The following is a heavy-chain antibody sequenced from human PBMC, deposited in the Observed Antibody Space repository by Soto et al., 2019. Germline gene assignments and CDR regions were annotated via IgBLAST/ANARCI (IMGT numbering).Heavy chain of an antibody. Sequence: QVQLVQSGDEVKKPGASVKVSCKASGYIFVNYGIAWVRQAPRQGLEWMGWISPYTGNTHSASKVQGRLAMTTDTSTSTAYMDLGGLTSDDTAVYYCVMVDNYVTPTPQDVWGQGTTVTVSS. CDR2: ISPYTGNT. D-gene: IGHD3-16*01. V-gene: IGHV1-18*01. J-gene: IGHJ6*02. CDR3: VMVDNYVTPTPQDV. CDR1: GYIFVNYG.